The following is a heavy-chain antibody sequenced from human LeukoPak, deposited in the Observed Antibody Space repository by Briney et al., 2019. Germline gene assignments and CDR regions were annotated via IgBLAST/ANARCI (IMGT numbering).Heavy chain of an antibody. CDR2: IYTSGST. J-gene: IGHJ4*02. D-gene: IGHD3-22*01. Sequence: SETLSLTCTVSGGSISSYYWSWIRQPAGKGLEWIGRIYTSGSTNYNPSLKSRVTMSVDTSKNQFSLKLSSVTVADTAVYYCARGVAYYYDSSGYFDYWGQGTLVTVSS. CDR3: ARGVAYYYDSSGYFDY. CDR1: GGSISSYY. V-gene: IGHV4-4*07.